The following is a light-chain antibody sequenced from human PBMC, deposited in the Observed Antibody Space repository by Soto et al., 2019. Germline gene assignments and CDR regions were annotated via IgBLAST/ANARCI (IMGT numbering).Light chain of an antibody. CDR2: ATS. V-gene: IGKV3-20*01. CDR3: HQFDSSLT. Sequence: EIVLTQSPATLSLSPGERATLSCRASQSVSASFLAWYQLKPGQAPRLLIYATSRRAPGIPDRFSGSGSGTYFTITISTLEPEDFAVYYCHQFDSSLTFGQGTKVEIK. J-gene: IGKJ1*01. CDR1: QSVSASF.